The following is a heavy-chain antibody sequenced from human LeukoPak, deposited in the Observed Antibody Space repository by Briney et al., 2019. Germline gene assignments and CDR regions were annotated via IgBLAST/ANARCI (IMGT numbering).Heavy chain of an antibody. CDR2: ISSSSSYI. D-gene: IGHD6-19*01. CDR1: RFTFSSYA. CDR3: ARGSASSGWNGDDY. Sequence: GGSLRLSCAASRFTFSSYAMTWVRQAPGKGLEWVSSISSSSSYIYYADSVKGRFTISRDNAKNSLYLQMNSLRAEDTAVYYCARGSASSGWNGDDYWGQGTLVTVSS. J-gene: IGHJ4*02. V-gene: IGHV3-21*01.